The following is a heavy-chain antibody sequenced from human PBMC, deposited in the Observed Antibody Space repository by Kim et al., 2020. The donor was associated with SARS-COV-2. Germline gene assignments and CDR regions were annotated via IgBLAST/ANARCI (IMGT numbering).Heavy chain of an antibody. Sequence: GGSLRLSCAASGFTFSSYGMHWVRQAPGKGLEWVAVISYDGSNKYYADSVKGRFTISRDNSKNTLYLQMNSLRAEDTAVYYCAKGPYSSSWYNYFDYWG. V-gene: IGHV3-30*18. CDR2: ISYDGSNK. CDR1: GFTFSSYG. J-gene: IGHJ4*01. CDR3: AKGPYSSSWYNYFDY. D-gene: IGHD6-13*01.